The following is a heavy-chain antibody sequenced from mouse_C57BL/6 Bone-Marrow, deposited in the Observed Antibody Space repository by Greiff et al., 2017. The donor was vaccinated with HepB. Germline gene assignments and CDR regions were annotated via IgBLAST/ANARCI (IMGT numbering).Heavy chain of an antibody. CDR3: AKLLYWYFDV. CDR1: GYTFTSYG. Sequence: QVQLKQSGAELARPGASVKLSCKASGYTFTSYGISWVKQRTGQGLEWIGEIYPRSGNTYHNEKFKGKATLTADKSSSTAYMELRSLTSEDSAVYFCAKLLYWYFDVWGTGTTVTVSS. CDR2: IYPRSGNT. V-gene: IGHV1-81*01. J-gene: IGHJ1*03. D-gene: IGHD1-1*01.